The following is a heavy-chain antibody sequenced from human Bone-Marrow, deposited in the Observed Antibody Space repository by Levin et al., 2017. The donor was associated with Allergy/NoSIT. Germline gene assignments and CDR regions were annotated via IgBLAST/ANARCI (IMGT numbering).Heavy chain of an antibody. Sequence: PSETLSLTCAVHGGSFSGYYWSWIRQPTGKGLEWIGEINHRGSTKSNPSLKSRVTISIDTSKNQFSLNLNSVTDADTAVYFCARGVAAKGGGRGTLVTVSS. CDR1: GGSFSGYY. CDR2: INHRGST. J-gene: IGHJ4*02. V-gene: IGHV4-34*01. CDR3: ARGVAAKG. D-gene: IGHD2-15*01.